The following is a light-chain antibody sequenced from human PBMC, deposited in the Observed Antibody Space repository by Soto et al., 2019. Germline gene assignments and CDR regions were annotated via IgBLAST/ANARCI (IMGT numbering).Light chain of an antibody. J-gene: IGKJ5*01. CDR2: DIX. CDR3: QQYNNWPFY. V-gene: IGKV3-15*01. Sequence: EITMTQFPGILSASPAEGVTLSCRAAQDVTTNFAWYQQKRGQAPSLLXYDIXSRATGVPARLSGSGSGTEFTLSISGLQYEDFAVYFCQQYNNWPFYFGQGTRLQIK. CDR1: QDVTTN.